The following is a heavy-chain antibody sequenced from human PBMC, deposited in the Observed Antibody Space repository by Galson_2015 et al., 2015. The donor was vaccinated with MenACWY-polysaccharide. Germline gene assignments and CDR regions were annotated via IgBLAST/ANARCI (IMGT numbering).Heavy chain of an antibody. Sequence: ETLSLTCAFSGGAFSGYFWHLIRQPPGKGLGWLGQFNHRGVTTYNPAPQGRGSPFMDAPKKKFFLELRSVTAADTAVYYCARLKRDYFYYGMDVWGQGTT. J-gene: IGHJ6*02. CDR2: FNHRGVT. CDR1: GGAFSGYF. CDR3: ARLKRDYFYYGMDV. V-gene: IGHV4-34*01. D-gene: IGHD2/OR15-2a*01.